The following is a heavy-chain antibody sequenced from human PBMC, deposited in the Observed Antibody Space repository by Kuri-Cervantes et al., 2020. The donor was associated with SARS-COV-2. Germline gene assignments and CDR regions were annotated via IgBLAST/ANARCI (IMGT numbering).Heavy chain of an antibody. CDR2: ISGSGGST. J-gene: IGHJ4*02. D-gene: IGHD3-9*01. CDR3: AKGPRFEGDYFDY. CDR1: GFTVSSNY. Sequence: GESLKISCAASGFTVSSNYMSWVRQAPGKGLEWVSAISGSGGSTYYADSVKGRFTISRDNSKNTLYLQMNSLRAEDTAVYYCAKGPRFEGDYFDYWGQGTLVTVSS. V-gene: IGHV3-23*01.